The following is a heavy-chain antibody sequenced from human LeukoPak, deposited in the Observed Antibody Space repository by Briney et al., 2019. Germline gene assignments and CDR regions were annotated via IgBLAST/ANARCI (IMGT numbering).Heavy chain of an antibody. CDR2: INPNSGGT. Sequence: ASVKVSCKASGYTFTGYYMHWVRQAPGQGLEWMGWINPNSGGTNYAQKFQGWVTMTRDTSISTAYMELSRPRSDDTAVYYCARSSGWSDFDYWGQGTLVTASS. V-gene: IGHV1-2*04. CDR3: ARSSGWSDFDY. CDR1: GYTFTGYY. J-gene: IGHJ4*02. D-gene: IGHD6-19*01.